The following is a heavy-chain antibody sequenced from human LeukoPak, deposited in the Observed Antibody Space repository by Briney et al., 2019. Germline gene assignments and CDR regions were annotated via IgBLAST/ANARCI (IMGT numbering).Heavy chain of an antibody. CDR1: GFTFSSYA. V-gene: IGHV3-23*01. CDR2: ISGSGGST. CDR3: AKELYCTHGVCDYFDY. J-gene: IGHJ4*02. D-gene: IGHD2-8*01. Sequence: GGSLRLSCAASGFTFSSYAMSWVRQAPGKGLEWVSAISGSGGSTYYADSVKGRFTISRDNSKNTLYLQMNSPRAEDTAVYYCAKELYCTHGVCDYFDYWCQGTLVTVSS.